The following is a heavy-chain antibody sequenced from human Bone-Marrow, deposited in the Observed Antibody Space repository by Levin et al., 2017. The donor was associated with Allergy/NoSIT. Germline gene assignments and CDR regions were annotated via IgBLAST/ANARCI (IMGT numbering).Heavy chain of an antibody. V-gene: IGHV3-23*01. CDR3: AKWASYCGGDCCWFAPFDC. D-gene: IGHD2-21*01. Sequence: GGSLRLSCAASGFTFNNYGLSWVRQAPGKGLEWVSAISGSGNNIYYADSVRGRFTISRDNSKNTLDLQLNSLTAEDTAVYYCAKWASYCGGDCCWFAPFDCWGQGVLVTVSS. J-gene: IGHJ4*02. CDR2: ISGSGNNI. CDR1: GFTFNNYG.